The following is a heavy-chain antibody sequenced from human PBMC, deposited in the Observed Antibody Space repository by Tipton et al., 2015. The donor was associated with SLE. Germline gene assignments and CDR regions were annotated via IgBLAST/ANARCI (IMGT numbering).Heavy chain of an antibody. D-gene: IGHD3-16*01. Sequence: TLSLTCAVYGGSFSDYYWTWIRQPPGKGMECLGEVYHSGTTNYNTSLKSRVTMSVDTSKNQFSLKVRSVTAADTAVYYCARGPRGTFGGITPWGQGTLVTVSS. CDR1: GGSFSDYY. CDR2: VYHSGTT. V-gene: IGHV4-34*01. CDR3: ARGPRGTFGGITP. J-gene: IGHJ5*02.